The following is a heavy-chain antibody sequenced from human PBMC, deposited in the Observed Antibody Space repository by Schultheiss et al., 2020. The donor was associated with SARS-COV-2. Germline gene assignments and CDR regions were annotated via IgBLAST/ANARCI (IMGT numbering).Heavy chain of an antibody. V-gene: IGHV3-21*06. CDR3: ARSRGYYMAFDI. D-gene: IGHD1-26*01. Sequence: GGSLRLSCAASGFTFDDYTMHWVRQAPGKGLEWVSSISSSGSTVYHADSVKGRFTISRDNAKNSLYLQMNSLRAEDTAVYYCARSRGYYMAFDIWGQGTMVTVSS. CDR1: GFTFDDYT. CDR2: ISSSGSTV. J-gene: IGHJ3*02.